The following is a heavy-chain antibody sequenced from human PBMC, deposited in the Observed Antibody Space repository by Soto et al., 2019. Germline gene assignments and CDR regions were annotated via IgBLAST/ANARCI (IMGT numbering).Heavy chain of an antibody. D-gene: IGHD3-22*01. Sequence: GESLKISCKGSGYSFTSYWISWVRQMPGKGLEWMGRIDPSDSYTNYSPSFQGHVTISADKSISTAYLQLSSLKASDTAMYYCARLTYYYDSSGYSYIGVSYYGMDVWGQGTTVTSP. CDR2: IDPSDSYT. CDR1: GYSFTSYW. V-gene: IGHV5-10-1*01. CDR3: ARLTYYYDSSGYSYIGVSYYGMDV. J-gene: IGHJ6*02.